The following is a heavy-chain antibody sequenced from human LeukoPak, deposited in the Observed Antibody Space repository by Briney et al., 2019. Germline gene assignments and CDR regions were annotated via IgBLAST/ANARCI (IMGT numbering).Heavy chain of an antibody. J-gene: IGHJ1*01. D-gene: IGHD3-10*01. Sequence: PGGSLRLSCAASGFTISNYGMHWVRQAQGKGLEWVAFIRYDGSKKDYADSVKGRFTISRDNSKNTMYLQMNSLRAEDTAVYYCAKGSNVDERHFPHWGQGTLVTVSS. V-gene: IGHV3-30*02. CDR2: IRYDGSKK. CDR3: AKGSNVDERHFPH. CDR1: GFTISNYG.